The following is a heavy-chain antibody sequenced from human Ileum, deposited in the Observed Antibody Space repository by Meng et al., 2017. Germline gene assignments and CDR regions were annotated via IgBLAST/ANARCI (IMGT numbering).Heavy chain of an antibody. Sequence: QAQLQESGPGLLRPSETLSLICAVSGGSVSSSGYQWGWIRQPPGKGLEWIGYASTNYNPSLKSRVTISVDTSKNQFSLKLTSVTAADTAVYYCARDHWGSLDYWGQGVLVTVSS. J-gene: IGHJ4*02. CDR3: ARDHWGSLDY. V-gene: IGHV4-61*08. D-gene: IGHD7-27*01. CDR2: AST. CDR1: GGSVSSSGYQ.